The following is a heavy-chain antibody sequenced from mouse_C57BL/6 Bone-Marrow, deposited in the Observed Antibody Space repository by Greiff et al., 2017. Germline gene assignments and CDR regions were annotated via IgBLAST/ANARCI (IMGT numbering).Heavy chain of an antibody. CDR2: FHPYNDDT. V-gene: IGHV1-47*01. Sequence: VQLQQSGAELVKPGASVKMSCKASGYTFTTYPIEWMKQNHGKSLEWIGNFHPYNDDTRYNEKFKGKATLTVEKSSSTVYLELSRLTSDDSAVYYGERGGNHGGYYIDYWGQGTTLTVSS. D-gene: IGHD1-1*02. CDR3: ERGGNHGGYYIDY. CDR1: GYTFTTYP. J-gene: IGHJ2*01.